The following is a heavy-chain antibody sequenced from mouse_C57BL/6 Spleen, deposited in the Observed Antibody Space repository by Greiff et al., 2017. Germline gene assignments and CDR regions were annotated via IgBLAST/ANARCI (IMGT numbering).Heavy chain of an antibody. CDR3: AREGYDYDGWCAY. Sequence: QVQLKQPGTELVKPGASVKLSCKASGYTFTSYWMHWVKQRPGQGLEWIGNINPSNGGTNYNEKFKSKATLTVDKSSSTAYMQRSSLTSEDSAVYYCAREGYDYDGWCAYWGQGTLGTVSA. CDR2: INPSNGGT. D-gene: IGHD2-4*01. V-gene: IGHV1-53*01. J-gene: IGHJ3*01. CDR1: GYTFTSYW.